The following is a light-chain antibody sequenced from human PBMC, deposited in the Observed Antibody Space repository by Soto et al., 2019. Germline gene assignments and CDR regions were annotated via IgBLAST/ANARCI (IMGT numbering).Light chain of an antibody. CDR1: SSDVGGYKY. J-gene: IGLJ1*01. CDR3: SSYSTITSLDV. V-gene: IGLV2-14*01. Sequence: QSALTQPASVSGSPGQSITISCTGTSSDVGGYKYVSWYQQHPDKAPKLMIYEVTNRPSGVSNRFSGSKSGNTASLTISGLQAEDEADYYCSSYSTITSLDVFGTGTKVTVL. CDR2: EVT.